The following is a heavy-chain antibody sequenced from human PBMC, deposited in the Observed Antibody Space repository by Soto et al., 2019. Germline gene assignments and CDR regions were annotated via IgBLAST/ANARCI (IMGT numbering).Heavy chain of an antibody. D-gene: IGHD2-2*01. CDR3: TTDVAGFCSITSCNLGSWFDP. CDR1: GFTFTNAW. J-gene: IGHJ5*02. CDR2: IRSRTDGGTT. Sequence: EVQLVESGGGLVKPWGSLLLSCAASGFTFTNAWMSWVRQVPGKGLEWVGRIRSRTDGGTTDYAAPVKGRFTISRDDSKNTLYLQMNSLRTEDTAVYFCTTDVAGFCSITSCNLGSWFDPWGQGTLVTVSS. V-gene: IGHV3-15*01.